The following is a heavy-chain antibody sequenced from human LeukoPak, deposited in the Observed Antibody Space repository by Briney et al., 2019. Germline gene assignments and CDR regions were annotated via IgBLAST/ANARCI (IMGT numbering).Heavy chain of an antibody. CDR1: GGSISSSSYY. CDR3: ARDNYGSGSYYYY. Sequence: PSETLSLTCTVSGGSISSSSYYWGWIRQPPGKGLEWIGSIYYSGSTFYNPSLKSRVTISVDTSKNQFSLKLSSVTAADTAVYYCARDNYGSGSYYYYWGQGTLVTVSS. J-gene: IGHJ4*02. V-gene: IGHV4-39*07. D-gene: IGHD3-10*01. CDR2: IYYSGST.